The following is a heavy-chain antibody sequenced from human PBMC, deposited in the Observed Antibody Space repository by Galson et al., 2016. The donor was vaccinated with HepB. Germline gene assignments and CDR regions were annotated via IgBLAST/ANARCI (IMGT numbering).Heavy chain of an antibody. CDR1: GVSISNSNFY. V-gene: IGHV4-39*01. CDR2: FYIGRST. CDR3: ARREMGTMAAY. J-gene: IGHJ4*02. D-gene: IGHD5-24*01. Sequence: SETLSLTCTISGVSISNSNFYWGWIRQPPGKGLEWIGTFYIGRSTSYNPSLPSRVITSADMSRNQFSLKLSSVTAADTAVYYCARREMGTMAAYWGQGTLVTVSS.